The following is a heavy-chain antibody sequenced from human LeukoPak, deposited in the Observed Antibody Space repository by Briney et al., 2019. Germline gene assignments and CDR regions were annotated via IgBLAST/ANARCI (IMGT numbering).Heavy chain of an antibody. V-gene: IGHV1-8*01. D-gene: IGHD3-16*01. CDR1: GYPFNNYD. CDR2: MNPHSGKT. J-gene: IGHJ5*02. Sequence: ASVKVSCKASGYPFNNYDINWVRQATGQGLEWMGWMNPHSGKTGYAQNFQGRVTMTRDTSISTAYMELSSLRSDDTAVYYCARDQAPRMITFGGPRRWFDPWGQGTLVTVSS. CDR3: ARDQAPRMITFGGPRRWFDP.